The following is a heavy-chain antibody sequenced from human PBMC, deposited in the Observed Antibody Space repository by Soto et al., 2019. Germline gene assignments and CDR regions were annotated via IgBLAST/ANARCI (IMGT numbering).Heavy chain of an antibody. D-gene: IGHD3-22*01. CDR3: ARGGYYYDSSAYYRPFDY. CDR2: MNPNSGNT. V-gene: IGHV1-8*01. Sequence: ASVKVSCKASGYTFTSYDINWVRQATGQGLEWMGWMNPNSGNTGYAQKFQGRVTMTRSTSISTAYMELSSLRSEDTAVYYCARGGYYYDSSAYYRPFDYWGQGTLVTVSS. CDR1: GYTFTSYD. J-gene: IGHJ4*02.